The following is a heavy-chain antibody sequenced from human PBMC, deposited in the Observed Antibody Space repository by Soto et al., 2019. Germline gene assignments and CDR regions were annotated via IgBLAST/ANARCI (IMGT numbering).Heavy chain of an antibody. D-gene: IGHD2-8*01. CDR2: IYQSGST. CDR3: ARVGETNGYYYFDY. CDR1: GGSISVGGYS. J-gene: IGHJ4*02. Sequence: PSETLSLTCAVSGGSISVGGYSWSWIRQPPGKGLEWIGYIYQSGSTYYNPSLKSRVTISLDRSKNQFSLMLNSVTAADTAVYYCARVGETNGYYYFDYWGQGTLVTVPQ. V-gene: IGHV4-30-2*01.